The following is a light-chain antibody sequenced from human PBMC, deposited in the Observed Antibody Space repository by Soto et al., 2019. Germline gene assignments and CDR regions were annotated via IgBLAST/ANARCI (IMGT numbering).Light chain of an antibody. CDR3: QQSFGAPRT. CDR1: QSISTY. Sequence: DIQMTQSPSSLSASLGDRVTVTCRASQSISTYLNWVQQRPGKAPKLLIYGAYTLQDGVPSRFSGSGSETEFTLTISSLQPEDFATYYCQQSFGAPRTFGQGTRVDIK. J-gene: IGKJ1*01. V-gene: IGKV1-39*01. CDR2: GAY.